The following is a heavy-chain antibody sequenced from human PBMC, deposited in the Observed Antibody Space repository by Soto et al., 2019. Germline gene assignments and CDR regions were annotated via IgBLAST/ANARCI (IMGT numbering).Heavy chain of an antibody. V-gene: IGHV1-2*02. Sequence: ASVKVSCKASGYTFTGYYMHWVRQAPGQGLEWMGWINPNSGGTNYAQKFQGRVTMTRDTSISTAYMELSRLRSDDTAVYYCARSDIVVVPAAMFYYYGMDVWGQGTTVTVSS. CDR1: GYTFTGYY. CDR3: ARSDIVVVPAAMFYYYGMDV. D-gene: IGHD2-2*01. CDR2: INPNSGGT. J-gene: IGHJ6*02.